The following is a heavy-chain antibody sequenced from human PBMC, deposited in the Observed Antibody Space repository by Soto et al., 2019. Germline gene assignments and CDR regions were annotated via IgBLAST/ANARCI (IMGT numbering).Heavy chain of an antibody. J-gene: IGHJ4*02. V-gene: IGHV3-30*18. Sequence: QVQLVESGGGVVQPGRSLRLSCAASGFTFSSYGMHWVRQAPGKGLAWVAVISYDGSNKYYAESVKGRFTISRDNSKNTLYLQMNSLKAEDTAVYYCAKDSRSSGFWGQGTLDNVSS. CDR1: GFTFSSYG. CDR3: AKDSRSSGF. CDR2: ISYDGSNK. D-gene: IGHD6-19*01.